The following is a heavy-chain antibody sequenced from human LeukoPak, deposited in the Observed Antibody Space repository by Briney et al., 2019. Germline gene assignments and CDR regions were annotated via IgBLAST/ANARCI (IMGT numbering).Heavy chain of an antibody. J-gene: IGHJ4*02. Sequence: WGSLRLSCVASRFTFSNYWMSWVRQAPGKGLEWVANINQDGSKKRYADSMKGRFTISRDNAKESLYLQLNSLRAEDTAMYYCAKWGPYCVGDYCPALDSWGPGTLVTVSS. D-gene: IGHD2-21*02. CDR3: AKWGPYCVGDYCPALDS. V-gene: IGHV3-7*01. CDR2: INQDGSKK. CDR1: RFTFSNYW.